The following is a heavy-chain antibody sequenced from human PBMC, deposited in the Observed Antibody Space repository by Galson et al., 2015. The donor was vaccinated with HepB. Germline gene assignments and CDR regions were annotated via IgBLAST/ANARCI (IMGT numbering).Heavy chain of an antibody. D-gene: IGHD3/OR15-3a*01. J-gene: IGHJ4*02. CDR1: GFTFPNFA. Sequence: SLRLSCAASGFTFPNFAMSWVRQAPGKGLEWVAGISGSDQSTNYADSVKGRFTISRDNSKNTLYLQMTSLRGEDMALYYCTKDREAPYDFLYYFDYWGQGTLVTVSS. CDR2: ISGSDQST. CDR3: TKDREAPYDFLYYFDY. V-gene: IGHV3-23*01.